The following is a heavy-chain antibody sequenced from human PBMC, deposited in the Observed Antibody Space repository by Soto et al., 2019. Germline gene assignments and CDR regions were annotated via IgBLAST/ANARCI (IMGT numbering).Heavy chain of an antibody. CDR2: INPSGGST. V-gene: IGHV1-46*01. CDR3: AREMATIAPFDY. J-gene: IGHJ4*02. CDR1: GYTFTSYY. Sequence: QVQLVQSGAEVKKPGASVKVSCKASGYTFTSYYMHWVRQAPGQGLEWMGIINPSGGSTSYAQKFPGRVKMTRDTSTSTVYMELSSLRSEDTAVYYCAREMATIAPFDYWGQGTLVTVSS. D-gene: IGHD5-12*01.